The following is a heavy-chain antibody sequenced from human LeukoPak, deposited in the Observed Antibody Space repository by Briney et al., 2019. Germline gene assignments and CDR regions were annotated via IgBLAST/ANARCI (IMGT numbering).Heavy chain of an antibody. D-gene: IGHD6-19*01. V-gene: IGHV4-59*08. J-gene: IGHJ5*02. CDR3: ARRSSGWTDHYRFDP. CDR1: GGSISSYY. Sequence: SETLSLTCTVSGGSISSYYWSWIRQPPGKGLEWIGYIYYSGSTNYNPSLKSRVTISVDTSKNQFSLKLSSVTAADTAVYYCARRSSGWTDHYRFDPWGQGTLVTVSS. CDR2: IYYSGST.